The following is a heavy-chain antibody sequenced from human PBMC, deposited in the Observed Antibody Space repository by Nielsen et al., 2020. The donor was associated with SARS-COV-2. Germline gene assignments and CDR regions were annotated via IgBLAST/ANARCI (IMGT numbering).Heavy chain of an antibody. V-gene: IGHV1-18*01. CDR1: GYTFTDYA. CDR3: ARIGSFYGSGTFPDY. Sequence: ASVKVSCKASGYTFTDYAMNWVRQAPGQGLEWMGWISAYNGNTNYAQKFQGRVTLTTDTPTSTAYMELRSLRSDDTAVYYCARIGSFYGSGTFPDYWGQGTLVTVSS. CDR2: ISAYNGNT. J-gene: IGHJ4*02. D-gene: IGHD3-10*01.